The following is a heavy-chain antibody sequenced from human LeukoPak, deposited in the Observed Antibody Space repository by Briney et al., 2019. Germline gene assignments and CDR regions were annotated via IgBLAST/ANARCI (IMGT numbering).Heavy chain of an antibody. J-gene: IGHJ4*02. Sequence: ASVKVSCKASGYTFTSYAMHWVRQAPGQRLEWMGWINAGNGNTKYSQKFQGRVTITRDTSASTAYMELSSLRSEDTAVYYCAREGYYDSSGYYPTEIGYWGQGTLVTVSS. CDR3: AREGYYDSSGYYPTEIGY. CDR2: INAGNGNT. CDR1: GYTFTSYA. V-gene: IGHV1-3*01. D-gene: IGHD3-22*01.